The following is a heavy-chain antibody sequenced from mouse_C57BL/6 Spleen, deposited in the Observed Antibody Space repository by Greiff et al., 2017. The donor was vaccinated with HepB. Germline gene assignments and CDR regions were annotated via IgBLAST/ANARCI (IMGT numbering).Heavy chain of an antibody. CDR1: GYSFTSYY. V-gene: IGHV1-66*01. J-gene: IGHJ2*01. CDR2: IYPGSGNT. Sequence: QVQLQQSGPELVKPGASVKISCKASGYSFTSYYIHWVKQRPGQGLEWIGWIYPGSGNTKYNEKFKGKATLTADKSSSNAYMQLSSLTSEDSSVYYCASLYDGYYVDYWGQGTTLTVSS. D-gene: IGHD2-3*01. CDR3: ASLYDGYYVDY.